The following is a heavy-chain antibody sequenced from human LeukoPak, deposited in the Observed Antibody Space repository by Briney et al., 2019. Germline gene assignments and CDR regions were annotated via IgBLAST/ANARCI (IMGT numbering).Heavy chain of an antibody. CDR2: INPNSGGT. CDR1: GYTFTGYY. Sequence: ASVKVSCKASGYTFTGYYMHRVRQAPGQGLEWMGWINPNSGGTNYAQKFQGRVTMTRDTSISTAYMELSRLRSDDTAVYYCARGSYDSSGYTDYWGQGTLVTVSS. V-gene: IGHV1-2*02. CDR3: ARGSYDSSGYTDY. D-gene: IGHD3-22*01. J-gene: IGHJ4*02.